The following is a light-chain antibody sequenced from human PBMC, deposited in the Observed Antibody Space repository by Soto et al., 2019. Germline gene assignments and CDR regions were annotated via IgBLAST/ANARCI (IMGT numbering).Light chain of an antibody. CDR3: LQYSSHSWT. CDR1: QSINSW. CDR2: KAS. Sequence: DIQMTQSPSTLSASVGARVTITCRASQSINSWLAWYQHKPGKAPKLLIYKASSLESGVPSRFSGSGSGTEFTLSINTLQPEDFASYHCLQYSSHSWTFGQETKVEMK. J-gene: IGKJ1*01. V-gene: IGKV1-5*03.